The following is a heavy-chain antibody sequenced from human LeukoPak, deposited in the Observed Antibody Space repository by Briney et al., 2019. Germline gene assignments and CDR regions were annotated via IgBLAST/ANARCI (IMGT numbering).Heavy chain of an antibody. V-gene: IGHV4-34*01. Sequence: KTSETLSLTCAVYGGSFSGYYWSWIRQPPGKGLEWIGEINHSGSTNYNPSLKSRVTISVDTSKNQFSLKLSSVTAADTAVYYCARDVSIAARDAFDIWGQGTSVTVSS. CDR3: ARDVSIAARDAFDI. CDR1: GGSFSGYY. D-gene: IGHD6-6*01. J-gene: IGHJ3*02. CDR2: INHSGST.